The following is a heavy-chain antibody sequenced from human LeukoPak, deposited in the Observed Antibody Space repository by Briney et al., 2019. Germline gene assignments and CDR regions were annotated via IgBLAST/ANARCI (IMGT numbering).Heavy chain of an antibody. CDR1: GGSISSGDYY. D-gene: IGHD4-17*01. CDR3: AGRRSYGEIDY. CDR2: IYYSGST. V-gene: IGHV4-30-4*01. J-gene: IGHJ4*02. Sequence: SQTLSLTCTVSGGSISSGDYYWSWIRQPPGKGLEWIGYIYYSGSTYYTPSLRGRVTISVDTSKNQFSLNLSSVTAADTAVYYCAGRRSYGEIDYWGQGTLVTVSS.